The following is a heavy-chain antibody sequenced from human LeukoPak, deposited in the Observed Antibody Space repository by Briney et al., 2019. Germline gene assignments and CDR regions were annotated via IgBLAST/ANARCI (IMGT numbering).Heavy chain of an antibody. D-gene: IGHD6-19*01. Sequence: GGSLRLSCAASGFTFSSYEVNWVRQAPGKGLEWVSYISSSGSTIYYADSVKGRFTISRDNAKNSLYLQMNSLRAEDTAVYYCARDGRQWLVPLVNYYYGMDVWGQGTTVTVSS. V-gene: IGHV3-48*03. J-gene: IGHJ6*02. CDR3: ARDGRQWLVPLVNYYYGMDV. CDR2: ISSSGSTI. CDR1: GFTFSSYE.